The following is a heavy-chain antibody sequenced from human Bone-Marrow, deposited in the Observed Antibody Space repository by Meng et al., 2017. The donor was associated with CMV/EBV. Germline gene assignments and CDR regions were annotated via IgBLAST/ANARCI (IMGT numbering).Heavy chain of an antibody. V-gene: IGHV3-48*04. J-gene: IGHJ5*02. CDR2: ISSSSSTI. CDR3: ARELDDFWSGYYPLDP. Sequence: GESLKISCAASGFTLSNNYMNWVRQAPGKGLEWVSYISSSSSTIYYADSVKGRFTISRDNAKNSLYLQMNSLRAEDTAVYYCARELDDFWSGYYPLDPWGQGTRVTGSS. D-gene: IGHD3-3*01. CDR1: GFTLSNNY.